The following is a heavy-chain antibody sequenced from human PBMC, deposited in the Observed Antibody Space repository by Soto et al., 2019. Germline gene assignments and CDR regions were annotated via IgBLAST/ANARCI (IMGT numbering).Heavy chain of an antibody. D-gene: IGHD4-17*01. V-gene: IGHV3-11*01. J-gene: IGHJ4*02. CDR3: ARDFDADSRTDFDY. CDR1: GFIFSDYY. CDR2: ISGNGRII. Sequence: QVQLVESGGGLVKPGGSLRLSCATSGFIFSDYYMHWIRQAPGKGLGWISYISGNGRIIQYADSTKGRFTISRDNAQNSLYLQMNCLRAEDTALYFCARDFDADSRTDFDYWGQGTLVTVSS.